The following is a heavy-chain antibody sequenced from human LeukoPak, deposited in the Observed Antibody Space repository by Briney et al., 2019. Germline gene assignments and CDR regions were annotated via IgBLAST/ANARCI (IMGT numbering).Heavy chain of an antibody. V-gene: IGHV3-7*04. CDR2: IKQDGSKK. J-gene: IGHJ4*02. D-gene: IGHD5-24*01. Sequence: GGSLRLSCVASGFPFSSYWMTWVRQAPGKGLEWVANIKQDGSKKSYVDSVKGRFTISRDHAKNSLYLQMNSLRAEDTAIYYCTRVGYIDEGIDYWGQGTLVTVSS. CDR1: GFPFSSYW. CDR3: TRVGYIDEGIDY.